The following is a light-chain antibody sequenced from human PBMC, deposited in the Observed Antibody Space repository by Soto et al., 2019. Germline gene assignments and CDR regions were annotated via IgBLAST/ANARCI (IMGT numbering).Light chain of an antibody. Sequence: DIRMTHSPSTLSASVGDTVTVTCRASQSVSGWLAWYQQKPGEAPKLLIYDASALPRGVPSRFSGSGSGTKFTLTIASLQPDDFATYYSRQYQTFSGTFGPGTKVDIK. CDR3: RQYQTFSGT. V-gene: IGKV1-5*01. J-gene: IGKJ1*01. CDR1: QSVSGW. CDR2: DAS.